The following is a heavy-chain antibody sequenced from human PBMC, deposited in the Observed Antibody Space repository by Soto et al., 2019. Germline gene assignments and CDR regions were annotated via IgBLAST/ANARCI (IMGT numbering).Heavy chain of an antibody. V-gene: IGHV3-48*03. CDR3: TRGRPGGWYFDL. J-gene: IGHJ2*01. CDR1: GFNFRSYE. CDR2: ISGSASSI. D-gene: IGHD3-10*01. Sequence: EVQLVESGGGLVQPGGSLRLSCAASGFNFRSYEMNWVRQAPGKGLEWVSYISGSASSIYYADSVKGRFTISSDNAKNSLYLQMNSLRAEDTAVYYCTRGRPGGWYFDLWGRGTLVTVS.